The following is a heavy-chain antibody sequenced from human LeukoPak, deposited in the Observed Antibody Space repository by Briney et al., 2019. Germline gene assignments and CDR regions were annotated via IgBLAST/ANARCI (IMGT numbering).Heavy chain of an antibody. D-gene: IGHD6-13*01. CDR3: TSAAGYSSSWPNWFDP. CDR2: IRSKAYGGTT. Sequence: GGSLRLSCTASGFTFGDYAMSWVRQAPGKGPECVGFIRSKAYGGTTEYAAYVKGSFTISRDDSKIIAYLQMNSLKTEDTAVYYCTSAAGYSSSWPNWFDPWGQGTLVTVSS. CDR1: GFTFGDYA. J-gene: IGHJ5*02. V-gene: IGHV3-49*04.